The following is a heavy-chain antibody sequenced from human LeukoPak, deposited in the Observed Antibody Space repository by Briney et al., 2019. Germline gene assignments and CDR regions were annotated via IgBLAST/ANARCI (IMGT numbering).Heavy chain of an antibody. J-gene: IGHJ4*02. CDR2: ISAYNGNT. CDR3: ARDVCFGGSCYSDYFDY. V-gene: IGHV1-18*01. D-gene: IGHD2-15*01. Sequence: ASVKVSCKASGYTFTSYGISWVRQAPGQGLEWMGWISAYNGNTNYAQKLQGRVTMTTDTSTSTAYMELRSLRSDDTAVYYCARDVCFGGSCYSDYFDYWGQGILVTVSS. CDR1: GYTFTSYG.